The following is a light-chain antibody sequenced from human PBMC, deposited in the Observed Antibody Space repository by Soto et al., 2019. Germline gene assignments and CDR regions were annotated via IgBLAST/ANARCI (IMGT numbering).Light chain of an antibody. Sequence: QSVLTQPASVSGSPGQSITISCTGTSSDVGGYNYVSWYQQYPGKAPKLLIYDVSNRPSGVSNRFSGYKSGNTASLTISGLQAEDEADYYCSSHTSSSTLVVFGGGTKLTVL. CDR1: SSDVGGYNY. J-gene: IGLJ2*01. CDR3: SSHTSSSTLVV. V-gene: IGLV2-14*01. CDR2: DVS.